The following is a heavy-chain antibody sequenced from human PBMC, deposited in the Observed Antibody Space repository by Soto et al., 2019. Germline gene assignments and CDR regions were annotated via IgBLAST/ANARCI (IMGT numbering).Heavy chain of an antibody. Sequence: QLQLQESGPGLVKPSETLSLTCTVSGGSINSGTYYWGWIRQPPGKGLECIGTIYYSGSTYYNPSLKSRVTISVDTSKNQFSLNLSNVTAADSAMYYSARHNAEASSGRYFYYLDSWGQGTLVTVSS. J-gene: IGHJ4*02. D-gene: IGHD6-19*01. CDR3: ARHNAEASSGRYFYYLDS. V-gene: IGHV4-39*01. CDR2: IYYSGST. CDR1: GGSINSGTYY.